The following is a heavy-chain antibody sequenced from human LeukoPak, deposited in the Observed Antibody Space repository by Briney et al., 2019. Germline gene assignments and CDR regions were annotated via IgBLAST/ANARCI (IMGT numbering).Heavy chain of an antibody. CDR1: GYTFTSYY. CDR2: INPSGGST. V-gene: IGHV1-46*01. D-gene: IGHD3-3*01. CDR3: ARSPGRYYDFWSGSYYYHGMDV. Sequence: ASVKVSCKASGYTFTSYYMHWVRQAPGQGLEWMGIINPSGGSTSYAQKFQGRVTMTRDTSTSTVYMELSSLRSEDTAVYYCARSPGRYYDFWSGSYYYHGMDVWGQGTTVTVSS. J-gene: IGHJ6*02.